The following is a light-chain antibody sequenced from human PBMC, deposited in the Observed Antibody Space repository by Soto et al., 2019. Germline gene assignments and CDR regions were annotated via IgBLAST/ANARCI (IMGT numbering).Light chain of an antibody. Sequence: ESVWTQSPGTLSLSPGDRATLSCRASQSVSGSYLAWYQQKPGQAPRLLIYGASSRATGIPDRFSGSGSGTDFTLTINRLEPEDFAVYYCLQYGSSPPAYTFGQGTKLEIK. CDR1: QSVSGSY. V-gene: IGKV3-20*01. CDR3: LQYGSSPPAYT. CDR2: GAS. J-gene: IGKJ2*01.